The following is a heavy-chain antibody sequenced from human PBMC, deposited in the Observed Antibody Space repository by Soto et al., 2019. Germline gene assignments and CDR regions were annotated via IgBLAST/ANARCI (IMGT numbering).Heavy chain of an antibody. CDR2: INHSGST. D-gene: IGHD3-3*01. Sequence: SETLSLTCAVYGGSFSGYYWSWICQPPGKGLEWIGEINHSGSTNYNPSLKSRVTISVDTSKNQFSLKLSSVTAADTAVYYCARGSITIFGVVPHAMDVWGQGTTVTVSS. J-gene: IGHJ6*02. CDR3: ARGSITIFGVVPHAMDV. CDR1: GGSFSGYY. V-gene: IGHV4-34*01.